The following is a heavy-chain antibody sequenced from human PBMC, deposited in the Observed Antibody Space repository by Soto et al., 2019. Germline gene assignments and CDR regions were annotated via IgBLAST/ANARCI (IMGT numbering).Heavy chain of an antibody. J-gene: IGHJ6*02. CDR1: GGSISSYY. V-gene: IGHV4-59*01. D-gene: IGHD2-2*01. CDR2: IYYSGST. Sequence: PSETLSLTCTVSGGSISSYYWSWIRQPPGKGLEWIGYIYYSGSTNYNPSLKSRVTTSVGTSKNQFSLKLSSVTAADTAVYYCARGVVVVPAANSQFYYSYYYGMDVWGQGTTVTVSS. CDR3: ARGVVVVPAANSQFYYSYYYGMDV.